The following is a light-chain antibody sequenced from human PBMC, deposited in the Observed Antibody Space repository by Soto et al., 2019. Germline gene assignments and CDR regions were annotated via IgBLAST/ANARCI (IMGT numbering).Light chain of an antibody. CDR1: SSDVGGYNY. CDR2: DVS. J-gene: IGLJ1*01. CDR3: SSYTSSRTPLV. Sequence: SVLTQPASVSGSPGQSITISCTGTSSDVGGYNYVSWYQQHPGKAPKLMIYDVSNRPSGVSNRFSGSQSGNTASLTISGLQAEDEADYYCSSYTSSRTPLVFGTGTTVTVL. V-gene: IGLV2-14*01.